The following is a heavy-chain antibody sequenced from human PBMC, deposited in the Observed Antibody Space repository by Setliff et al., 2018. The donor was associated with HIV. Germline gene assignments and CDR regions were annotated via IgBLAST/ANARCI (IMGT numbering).Heavy chain of an antibody. CDR3: ARGDYRIIAAAGSGWFDP. D-gene: IGHD6-13*01. CDR2: ISPYNGDT. Sequence: ASVKVSCKASDYTFTSYGLNWVRQAPGQGLEWMGWISPYNGDTNYAQKFQGRVTMTADTSTTTAYLELRSLTSGDTAVYYCARGDYRIIAAAGSGWFDPWGQGTRVTVSS. J-gene: IGHJ5*02. CDR1: DYTFTSYG. V-gene: IGHV1-18*04.